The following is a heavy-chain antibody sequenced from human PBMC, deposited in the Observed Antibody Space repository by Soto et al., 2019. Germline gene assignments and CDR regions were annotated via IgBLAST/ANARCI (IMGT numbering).Heavy chain of an antibody. Sequence: PSETLSLTCTVSGGSISSYYWSWIRQPPGKGLEWIGYIYYSGSTNYNPSLKSRVTISVDTSKNQFSLKLSSVTAADTAVYYCARGHILTGYLARNFDYWGQGTLVTVSS. CDR2: IYYSGST. J-gene: IGHJ4*02. CDR3: ARGHILTGYLARNFDY. V-gene: IGHV4-59*12. D-gene: IGHD3-9*01. CDR1: GGSISSYY.